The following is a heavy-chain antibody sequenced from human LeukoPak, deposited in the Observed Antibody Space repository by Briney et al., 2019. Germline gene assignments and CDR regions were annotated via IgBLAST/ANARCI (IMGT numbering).Heavy chain of an antibody. Sequence: GGSLRLSCAASGFTFSSYGMHWVRQAPGKGLEWVALIWYDGSKKYYADSVKGRFTISRDNSKNTLYLEMNSLRAEDTAVYYCARPSIAATGTGLAYWGQGTLVTVSS. CDR1: GFTFSSYG. J-gene: IGHJ4*02. CDR3: ARPSIAATGTGLAY. D-gene: IGHD6-13*01. CDR2: IWYDGSKK. V-gene: IGHV3-33*01.